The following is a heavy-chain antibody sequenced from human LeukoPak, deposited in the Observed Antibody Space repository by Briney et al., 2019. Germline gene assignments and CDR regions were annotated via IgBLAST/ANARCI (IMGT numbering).Heavy chain of an antibody. CDR1: ESSFSNYW. Sequence: LGESLKISCKGSESSFSNYWIGWVRQMPGKGLEWMGIIYPGDSDTRYSPSLQGQVTISADKSISTAYLRWNSLEASDTAMYYCAIHKGFSTSSFDYWGQGTLVTVSS. V-gene: IGHV5-51*01. CDR3: AIHKGFSTSSFDY. J-gene: IGHJ4*02. CDR2: IYPGDSDT.